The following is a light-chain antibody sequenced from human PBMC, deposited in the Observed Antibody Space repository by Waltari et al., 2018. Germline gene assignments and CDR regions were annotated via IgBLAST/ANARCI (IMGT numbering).Light chain of an antibody. Sequence: DIQMTQSPSTLSASVGDRVTITCRASQSISNSLAWYQQKPGKAPKLLSYEASSLESGLPSRFSGSGSGTEFTLTISSLQPDDFTTYYCQQYGSYPITFGPGTKVDIK. V-gene: IGKV1-5*03. CDR1: QSISNS. CDR2: EAS. J-gene: IGKJ3*01. CDR3: QQYGSYPIT.